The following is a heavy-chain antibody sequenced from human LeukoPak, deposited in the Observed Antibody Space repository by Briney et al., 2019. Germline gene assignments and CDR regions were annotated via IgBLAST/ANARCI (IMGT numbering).Heavy chain of an antibody. CDR3: ARDPSGYDFDC. CDR1: GFTFSSNW. CDR2: IKQGGTAK. J-gene: IGHJ4*02. D-gene: IGHD5-12*01. V-gene: IGHV3-7*05. Sequence: GGSLTLTCTASGFTFSSNWRTWVRQAPGKGLEWVANIKQGGTAKYYVDPEKRRFTISRDNAKNSLYLQMNSLRAEDTAVYYCARDPSGYDFDCWGQGTLVTVSS.